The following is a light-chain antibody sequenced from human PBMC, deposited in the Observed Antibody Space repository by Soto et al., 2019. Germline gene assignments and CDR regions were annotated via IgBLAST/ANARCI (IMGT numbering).Light chain of an antibody. CDR2: G. CDR3: QSYDSSLSRRWV. CDR1: SSNIGTGYV. V-gene: IGLV1-40*01. Sequence: QSVLTQPPSVSGAPGQRVTISCTGSSSNIGTGYVEHWYQQLRGTAPKLLVAGNRPSGVPDRFSGSKSGASASLAITGLQAEDEADYYCQSYDSSLSRRWVFGGGTKVTVL. J-gene: IGLJ3*02.